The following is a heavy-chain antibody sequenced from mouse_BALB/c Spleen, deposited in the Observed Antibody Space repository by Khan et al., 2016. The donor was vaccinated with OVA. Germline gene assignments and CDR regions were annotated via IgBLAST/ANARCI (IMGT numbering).Heavy chain of an antibody. CDR3: ASSIHRSFFDY. J-gene: IGHJ2*01. Sequence: QVQLKESGAELVRPGFSVKLSCKASGYTFTSYWMHWFKQRLEQGLERIGEINPSSDDTNYSENFKNKATLTVDKSSSTAYMQLTSLTSDDSAVYYCASSIHRSFFDYWGQGTTLTVSS. CDR2: INPSSDDT. CDR1: GYTFTSYW. V-gene: IGHV1S81*02. D-gene: IGHD2-10*02.